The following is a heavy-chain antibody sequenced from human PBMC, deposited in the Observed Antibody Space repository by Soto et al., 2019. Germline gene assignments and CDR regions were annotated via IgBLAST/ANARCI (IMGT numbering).Heavy chain of an antibody. V-gene: IGHV3-30*18. CDR1: GFTFSSYG. D-gene: IGHD3-22*01. J-gene: IGHJ4*02. CDR3: AKDWASSHYYDSSGYFDY. CDR2: ISYDGSNK. Sequence: GGSLRLSCAASGFTFSSYGMHWVRQAPGKGLEWVAVISYDGSNKYYADSVKGRFTISRDNSKNTLYLQMNSLRAEDTAVYYCAKDWASSHYYDSSGYFDYWGQGTLVTVSS.